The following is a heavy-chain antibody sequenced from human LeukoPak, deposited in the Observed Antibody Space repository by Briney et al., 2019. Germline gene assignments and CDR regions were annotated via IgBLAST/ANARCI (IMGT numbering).Heavy chain of an antibody. D-gene: IGHD5-12*01. J-gene: IGHJ4*02. CDR1: GGSVSSGSYY. CDR2: IYYSGST. Sequence: SETLSLTCTVSGGSVSSGSYYWSWIRQPPRRGVEWIGYIYYSGSTNYNPSLKSRVTISVDTSKNQFSLKLSSVTAADTAVYYCARVVATGGTDYWGQGTLVTVSS. V-gene: IGHV4-61*01. CDR3: ARVVATGGTDY.